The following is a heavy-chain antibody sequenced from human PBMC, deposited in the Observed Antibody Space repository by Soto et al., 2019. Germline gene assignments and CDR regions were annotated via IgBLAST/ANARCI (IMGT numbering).Heavy chain of an antibody. D-gene: IGHD3-16*01. Sequence: QVQLVQSGAEVKKPGASVKVSCKASGYTFTGYYMHWVRQAPGQGLEWIGWINPNSGGTNYAQKFQGWVTMTRDTSISTSYVELSRLRSDDTAVYYCARGGEGQSSPYYAYYYYGMDVWGQGTTVTVSS. J-gene: IGHJ6*02. CDR1: GYTFTGYY. V-gene: IGHV1-2*04. CDR2: INPNSGGT. CDR3: ARGGEGQSSPYYAYYYYGMDV.